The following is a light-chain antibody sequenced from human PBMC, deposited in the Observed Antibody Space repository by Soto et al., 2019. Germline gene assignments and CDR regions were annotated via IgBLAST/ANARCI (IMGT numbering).Light chain of an antibody. CDR1: QSVLYSSNNKSY. V-gene: IGKV4-1*01. CDR3: QQYYSTIA. J-gene: IGKJ5*01. Sequence: DIVMTQSPDSLAVSLGERATINCKSSQSVLYSSNNKSYLSWYQQKPGQSPKLLIYWASTRESGVPDRFSGSGSGTDFTLTISSLQAEDVAVYYCQQYYSTIAFGQGTRLEIK. CDR2: WAS.